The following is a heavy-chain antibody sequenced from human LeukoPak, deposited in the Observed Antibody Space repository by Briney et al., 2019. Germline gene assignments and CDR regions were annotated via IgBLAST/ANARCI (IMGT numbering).Heavy chain of an antibody. CDR1: GFTFSNHG. J-gene: IGHJ4*02. Sequence: GGTLRLSCAASGFTFSNHGMNWVRQAPGKGLEWVSGISPSGDIKYYADSVKGRFTISRDNSKKTLYLEVSSLTGEDTAVYYCAKAGYYDSSGYSDYWGQGTLVTVSS. CDR3: AKAGYYDSSGYSDY. D-gene: IGHD3-22*01. V-gene: IGHV3-23*01. CDR2: ISPSGDIK.